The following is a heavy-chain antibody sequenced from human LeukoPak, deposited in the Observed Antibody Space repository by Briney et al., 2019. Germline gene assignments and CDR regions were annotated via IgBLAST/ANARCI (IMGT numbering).Heavy chain of an antibody. CDR3: AKDRGYGYGPGGFDY. Sequence: PGGSLRFSCAASGFTFISYAMSWVRQARGKGLEWVSAISGSGGSTYYADSVKGRFTISRDNSKNTLYLQMNSLRAEDTAVYYCAKDRGYGYGPGGFDYWGQGTLVTVSS. CDR2: ISGSGGST. D-gene: IGHD5-18*01. CDR1: GFTFISYA. J-gene: IGHJ4*02. V-gene: IGHV3-23*01.